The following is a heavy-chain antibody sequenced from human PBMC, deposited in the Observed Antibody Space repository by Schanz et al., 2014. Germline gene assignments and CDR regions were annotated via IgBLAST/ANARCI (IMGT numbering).Heavy chain of an antibody. V-gene: IGHV3-11*06. Sequence: QVQLVESGGGLVKPGGSLRLSCAASGFTFSDYDMNWIRQAPGKGLEWVSYTSSSSRYTNYADSVKGRFTISRDNAKNSLYLQMNSLRAEDTAVYYCARGTQAAAVGRSLGDYWGQGTLVTVSS. CDR3: ARGTQAAAVGRSLGDY. D-gene: IGHD6-13*01. CDR1: GFTFSDYD. J-gene: IGHJ4*02. CDR2: TSSSSRYT.